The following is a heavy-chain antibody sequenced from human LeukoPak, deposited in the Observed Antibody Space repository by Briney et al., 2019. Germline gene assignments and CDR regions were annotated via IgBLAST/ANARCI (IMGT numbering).Heavy chain of an antibody. J-gene: IGHJ4*02. CDR1: GGSISSYY. D-gene: IGHD3-10*01. CDR2: IYYSGST. CDR3: TSYGSGSTSSFDY. V-gene: IGHV4-59*01. Sequence: SETLSLTRTVSGGSISSYYWSWVRQPPGKGLEWIGYIYYSGSTNYNPSLKSRVTISVDTSKNQFSLKLSSVTAADTAVYYCTSYGSGSTSSFDYWGQGTLVTVSS.